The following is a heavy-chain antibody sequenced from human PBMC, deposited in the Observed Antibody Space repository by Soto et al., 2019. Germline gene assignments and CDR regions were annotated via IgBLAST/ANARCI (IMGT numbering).Heavy chain of an antibody. V-gene: IGHV4-31*03. D-gene: IGHD2-15*01. Sequence: PSETLSLTCTVSGDSISSNGYYWSWIRQHPGKGLEWIGYIYYSGSTYYNPSLKSRVTMSVDTSKNQFSLKLSSVTAADTAVYYCARGWPQKEYPTLNYYYGMDVWGQGTTVTVSS. J-gene: IGHJ6*02. CDR3: ARGWPQKEYPTLNYYYGMDV. CDR2: IYYSGST. CDR1: GDSISSNGYY.